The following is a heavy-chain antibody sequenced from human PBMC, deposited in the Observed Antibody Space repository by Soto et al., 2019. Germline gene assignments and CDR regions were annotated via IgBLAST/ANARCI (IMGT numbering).Heavy chain of an antibody. J-gene: IGHJ6*02. CDR2: IWYDGSNK. Sequence: GGSLRLSCAASGFTFSSYGMHWVRQAPGKGLEWVAVIWYDGSNKYYADSVKGRFTISRDNSKNTLYLQMNSLRAEDTAVYDCARDQQSYYDFWSGYRSYGMDVWGQGTTVTVSS. V-gene: IGHV3-33*01. CDR1: GFTFSSYG. D-gene: IGHD3-3*01. CDR3: ARDQQSYYDFWSGYRSYGMDV.